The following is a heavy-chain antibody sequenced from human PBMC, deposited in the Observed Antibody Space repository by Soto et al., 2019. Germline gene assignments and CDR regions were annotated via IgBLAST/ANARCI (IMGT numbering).Heavy chain of an antibody. CDR1: GGTFSSHT. J-gene: IGHJ6*03. CDR2: IIPILGIA. Sequence: QVQLVQSGAEVKKPGSSVKISCKATGGTFSSHTLSWVRQAPGQGLEWMGRIIPILGIANYAQKFQGRVTITADKSTSTAYMELSSLRSEDTAVYYCAREAEDYYYYMDVWGKGTTVTFSS. CDR3: AREAEDYYYYMDV. V-gene: IGHV1-69*08.